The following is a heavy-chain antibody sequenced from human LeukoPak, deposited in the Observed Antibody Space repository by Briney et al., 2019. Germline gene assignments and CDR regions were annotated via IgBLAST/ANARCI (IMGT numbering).Heavy chain of an antibody. CDR3: ARLWRPHDYDNWFDH. V-gene: IGHV4-59*13. J-gene: IGHJ5*02. CDR1: GGSISSSF. D-gene: IGHD4-17*01. CDR2: TYDGGRG. Sequence: SETLSLTCTISGGSISSSFWTWLRQAPGKGLELIGFTYDGGRGNYKPSLRSRVDISLDTSNNQYSLRLTSVTAADTGVYYCARLWRPHDYDNWFDHWGQGILVTVSS.